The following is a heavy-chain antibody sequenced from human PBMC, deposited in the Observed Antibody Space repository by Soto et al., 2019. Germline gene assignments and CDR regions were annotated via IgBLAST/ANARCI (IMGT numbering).Heavy chain of an antibody. J-gene: IGHJ5*01. V-gene: IGHV3-21*06. CDR1: GFTFSRYG. D-gene: IGHD2-2*01. Sequence: GGSLRLSCAASGFTFSRYGMNWLRQAPGKGLEWVASISSSTSYVYYADSVKGRFSTSRDNAKNILYLEMYALRTEDTAVYYCARDPSEGRVGNWFESWGQGTLVTVS. CDR3: ARDPSEGRVGNWFES. CDR2: ISSSTSYV.